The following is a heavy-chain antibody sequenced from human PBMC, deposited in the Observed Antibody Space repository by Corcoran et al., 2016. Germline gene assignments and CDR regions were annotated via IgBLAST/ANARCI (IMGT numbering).Heavy chain of an antibody. Sequence: QVTLKESGPVLVKPTETLTLTCTVSGFSLSNARMGVSWIRQPPGKALEWLAHIFSNDEKSYSTSLKSRLTISKDTSKSQVVLTMTNMDPVDTASDCCARMGRYDFVWGSYRWDRIDYWGQGTLVTVSS. CDR1: GFSLSNARMG. V-gene: IGHV2-26*01. CDR2: IFSNDEK. J-gene: IGHJ4*02. D-gene: IGHD3-16*02. CDR3: ARMGRYDFVWGSYRWDRIDY.